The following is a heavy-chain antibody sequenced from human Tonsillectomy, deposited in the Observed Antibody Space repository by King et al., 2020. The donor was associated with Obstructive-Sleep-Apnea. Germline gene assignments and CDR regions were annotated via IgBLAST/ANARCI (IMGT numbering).Heavy chain of an antibody. CDR3: ARDSHFGPVVLDY. J-gene: IGHJ4*02. Sequence: QVQLQESGPGLVKPSETLSLTCTVSGGSISTYYWSWIRQPPGKGLEWIGYIYYSGSTNYNPSLESRVTISVDTSKNRFSLKLSSVTAADTAVYYCARDSHFGPVVLDYWGQGTLVTVSS. V-gene: IGHV4-59*08. D-gene: IGHD2-15*01. CDR2: IYYSGST. CDR1: GGSISTYY.